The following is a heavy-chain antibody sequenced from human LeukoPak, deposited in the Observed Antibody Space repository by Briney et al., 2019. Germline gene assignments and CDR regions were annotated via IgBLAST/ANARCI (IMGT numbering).Heavy chain of an antibody. D-gene: IGHD1-7*01. CDR3: VGARGLTGTAYYNYYGFDV. V-gene: IGHV3-7*03. CDR2: IKGDGGQA. CDR1: GFVFSSYW. Sequence: GGSLRLSCAASGFVFSSYWMNWVRQTPAEGLEWVANIKGDGGQAYYVDSVKGRFTVSRDNARNSLYLQMNSLRVEDTAVYFCVGARGLTGTAYYNYYGFDVWGQGTSVTVSS. J-gene: IGHJ6*02.